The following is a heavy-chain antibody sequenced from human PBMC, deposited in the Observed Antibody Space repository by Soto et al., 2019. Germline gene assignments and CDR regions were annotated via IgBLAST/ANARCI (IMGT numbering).Heavy chain of an antibody. Sequence: SETLSLTCTVSGGSVSSGGYYWSWIRQPPGKGLEWIGYIYYSGSTNYNPSLKSRVTISVDTSKNQFSLKLSSVTAADTAVYYCARKVYSYYYYYYYYGMDVWGQGTSVTVSS. J-gene: IGHJ6*02. CDR1: GGSVSSGGYY. V-gene: IGHV4-61*08. CDR3: ARKVYSYYYYYYYYGMDV. D-gene: IGHD4-4*01. CDR2: IYYSGST.